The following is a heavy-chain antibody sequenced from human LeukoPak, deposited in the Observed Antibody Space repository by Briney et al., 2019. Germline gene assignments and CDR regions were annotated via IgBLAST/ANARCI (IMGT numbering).Heavy chain of an antibody. Sequence: ASVKVSCKASGGTFSSYAISWVRQAPGQGLEWMGRIIPIFGTANYAQKFQGRVTITADESTSTAYMELSSLRSEDTAVYYCARELPHFGVLENAFDIWGQGTMVTVSS. J-gene: IGHJ3*02. V-gene: IGHV1-69*15. CDR3: ARELPHFGVLENAFDI. CDR2: IIPIFGTA. CDR1: GGTFSSYA. D-gene: IGHD3-3*01.